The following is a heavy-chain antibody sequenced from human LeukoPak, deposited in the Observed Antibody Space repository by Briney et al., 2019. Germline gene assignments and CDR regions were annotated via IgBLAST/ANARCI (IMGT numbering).Heavy chain of an antibody. CDR2: IYHSGST. J-gene: IGHJ5*02. CDR1: GGSISSGGYS. CDR3: AGGGNWNDVFDP. Sequence: SETLSLTCAVSGGSISSGGYSWSWIRQPPGKGLEWIGYIYHSGSTYYNPSLKSRVTISVDRSKNQFSLKLSSVTAADTAVYYCAGGGNWNDVFDPWGQGTLVTVSS. V-gene: IGHV4-30-2*01. D-gene: IGHD1-20*01.